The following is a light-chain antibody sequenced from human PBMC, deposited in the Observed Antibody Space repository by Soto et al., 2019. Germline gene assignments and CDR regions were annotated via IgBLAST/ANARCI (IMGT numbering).Light chain of an antibody. V-gene: IGKV3-20*01. CDR2: GAS. CDR3: QQYGTSRTWT. Sequence: EIVLTQSPATLSLSPGERATLSCRASQSVSSYLAWYQQKPGQAPRLLIYGASSRATGIPDRFSGSGSGTDFTLTISRLEPEDFAVYYCQQYGTSRTWTFGQGTKVEIK. CDR1: QSVSSY. J-gene: IGKJ1*01.